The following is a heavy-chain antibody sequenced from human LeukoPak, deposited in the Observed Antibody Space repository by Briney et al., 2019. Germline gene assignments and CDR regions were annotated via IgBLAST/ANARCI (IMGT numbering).Heavy chain of an antibody. Sequence: SETLSLTCAVYGGSFSGYYWSWIRQPPGKGLEWIGEINHSGITNYNPSLKSRVTISVDTSKNQFSLKLSSVTAADTAVYYCARGAYDFWSGDASGAFDIWGQGTMVTVSS. CDR3: ARGAYDFWSGDASGAFDI. CDR1: GGSFSGYY. J-gene: IGHJ3*02. D-gene: IGHD3-3*01. CDR2: INHSGIT. V-gene: IGHV4-34*01.